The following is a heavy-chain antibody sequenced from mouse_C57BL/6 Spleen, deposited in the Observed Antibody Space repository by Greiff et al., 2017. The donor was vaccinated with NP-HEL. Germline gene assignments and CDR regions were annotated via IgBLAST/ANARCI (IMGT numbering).Heavy chain of an antibody. V-gene: IGHV5-9-1*02. Sequence: EVMLVESGEGLVKPGGSLKLSCAASGFTFSSYAMPWVRQTPEKRLEWVAYISSGGDYIYYADTVQGRFTISRDNARNTLYLQMSSLKSKDTAMYYCTRDSNQLAWFAYWGQGTLVTVSA. CDR2: ISSGGDYI. D-gene: IGHD2-5*01. J-gene: IGHJ3*01. CDR1: GFTFSSYA. CDR3: TRDSNQLAWFAY.